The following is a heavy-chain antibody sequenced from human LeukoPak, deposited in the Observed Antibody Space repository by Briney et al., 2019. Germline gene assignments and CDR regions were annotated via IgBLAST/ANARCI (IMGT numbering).Heavy chain of an antibody. CDR3: AREIANYGMDV. J-gene: IGHJ6*02. CDR1: GFTFSSYD. V-gene: IGHV3-13*01. CDR2: IGTAGDT. Sequence: GGSLRLSCAASGFTFSSYDMHWVRQATGKGLEWVSAIGTAGDTYYPGSVKGRFTISRENAKNPLYLQMNSLRAGDTAVYYCAREIANYGMDVWGQGTTVTVSS.